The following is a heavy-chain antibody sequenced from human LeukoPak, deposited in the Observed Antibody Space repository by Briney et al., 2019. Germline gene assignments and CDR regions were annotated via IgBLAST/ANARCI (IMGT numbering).Heavy chain of an antibody. Sequence: GGSLRLSCAASGFTFSSYSMNWVRQAPGKGLEWVSSISCSSSYIYYADSVKGRFTISRDNAKNSLYLQMNSLRAEDTAVYYCAREDEQWLHFDYWGQGTLVTVSS. CDR1: GFTFSSYS. D-gene: IGHD6-19*01. V-gene: IGHV3-21*01. CDR2: ISCSSSYI. CDR3: AREDEQWLHFDY. J-gene: IGHJ4*02.